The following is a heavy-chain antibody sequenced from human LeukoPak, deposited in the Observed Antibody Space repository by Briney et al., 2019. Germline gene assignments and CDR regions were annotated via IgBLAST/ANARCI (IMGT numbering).Heavy chain of an antibody. CDR2: ISSSSSYI. Sequence: GGSLRLSCAASGFTFSSYSMNWVRQAPGKGLEWVSSISSSSSYIYYTDSVKGRFTISRDNAKNSLYLQMNSLRAEDTAVYYCARISVAGTLDAFDIWGQGTMVTVSS. D-gene: IGHD6-19*01. J-gene: IGHJ3*02. CDR1: GFTFSSYS. CDR3: ARISVAGTLDAFDI. V-gene: IGHV3-21*01.